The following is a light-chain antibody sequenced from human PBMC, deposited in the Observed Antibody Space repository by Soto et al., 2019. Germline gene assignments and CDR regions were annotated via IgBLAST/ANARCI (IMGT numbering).Light chain of an antibody. CDR2: EIT. CDR1: NSEVGSFDF. Sequence: QLVLTQPASVSGSPGQSITISCTRPNSEVGSFDFVSWYQQYPGKAPKVMIYEITKRPSGVSNRFSGSKSGNTASLTISGLQADDEADYYCCSDAGSSLYVFGTGTKLTVL. CDR3: CSDAGSSLYV. V-gene: IGLV2-23*02. J-gene: IGLJ1*01.